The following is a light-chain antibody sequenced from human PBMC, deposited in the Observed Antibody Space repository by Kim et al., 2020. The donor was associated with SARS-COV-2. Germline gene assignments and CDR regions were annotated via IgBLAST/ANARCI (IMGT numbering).Light chain of an antibody. V-gene: IGLV3-1*01. CDR1: KLGDKY. J-gene: IGLJ2*01. CDR2: QDN. Sequence: SYELTQPPSVSMSPGQTASITCSGDKLGDKYVCWYQQRPGQSPVVVISQDNKRPSGIPERFSGSNSGNTATLTISGTQAMDEADYYCQAWDSSTAVFGGGTQLTVL. CDR3: QAWDSSTAV.